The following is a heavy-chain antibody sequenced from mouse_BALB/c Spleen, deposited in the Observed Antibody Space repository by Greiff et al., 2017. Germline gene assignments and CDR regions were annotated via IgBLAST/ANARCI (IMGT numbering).Heavy chain of an antibody. V-gene: IGHV5-6-4*01. D-gene: IGHD1-1*01. J-gene: IGHJ4*01. CDR1: GFTFSSYT. Sequence: DVQLVESGGGLVKPGGSLKLSCAASGFTFSSYTMSWVRQTPEKRLEWVATISSGGSYTYYPDSVKGRFTISRDNAKNTLYLQMSSLKSEDTAMYYCTRGYSDAMDYWGQGTSVTVSS. CDR3: TRGYSDAMDY. CDR2: ISSGGSYT.